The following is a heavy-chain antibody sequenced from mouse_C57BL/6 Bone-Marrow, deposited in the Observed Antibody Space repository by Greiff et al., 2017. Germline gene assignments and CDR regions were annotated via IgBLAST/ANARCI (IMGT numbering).Heavy chain of an antibody. D-gene: IGHD2-4*01. CDR1: GFTFSDYG. V-gene: IGHV5-17*01. Sequence: EVQRVESGGGLVKPGGSLKLSCAASGFTFSDYGMHWVRQAPEKGLEWVAYISSGSSTIYYADTVKGRFTISRENAKNTLFLQMTSLRSEDTAMYYCARRDYPFFDYWGQGTTLTVSS. CDR3: ARRDYPFFDY. J-gene: IGHJ2*01. CDR2: ISSGSSTI.